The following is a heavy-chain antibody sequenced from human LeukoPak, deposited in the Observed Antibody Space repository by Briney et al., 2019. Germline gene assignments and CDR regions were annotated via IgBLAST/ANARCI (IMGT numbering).Heavy chain of an antibody. V-gene: IGHV4-39*01. J-gene: IGHJ4*02. CDR3: AGPVDGDY. Sequence: PSETLSLTCTVSGGSISSSSYSWGWIRQPPGKGLEWIGSIYYSGSTYYNPSLKSRVTISVDTSKNQFSLKLSSVTAADTAVYYCAGPVDGDYWGQGTLVTVSS. CDR2: IYYSGST. CDR1: GGSISSSSYS.